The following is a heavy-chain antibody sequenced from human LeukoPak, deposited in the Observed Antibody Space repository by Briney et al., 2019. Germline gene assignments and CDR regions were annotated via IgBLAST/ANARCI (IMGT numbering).Heavy chain of an antibody. V-gene: IGHV3-11*01. CDR2: ISSSGSTI. D-gene: IGHD3-10*01. J-gene: IGHJ4*02. CDR1: GYTFSTYA. Sequence: SCKASGYTFSTYAMTWVRQAPGQGLEWVSYISSSGSTIYYADSVKGRFTISRDNAKNSLYLQMNSLRAEDTAVYYCARDGRFGALEGDYWGQGTLVTVSS. CDR3: ARDGRFGALEGDY.